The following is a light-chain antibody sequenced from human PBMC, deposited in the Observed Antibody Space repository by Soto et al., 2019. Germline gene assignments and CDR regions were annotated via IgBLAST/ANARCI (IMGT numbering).Light chain of an antibody. CDR3: QQYNNWPPFT. CDR1: QSVSSN. Sequence: EIVMTQSPATLSVSPGERATLSCRASQSVSSNLAWYQQKPGQAPRLLIYGASNRATGIPARFRGSGSGTDFTLTISSLQSEDFAVYYCQQYNNWPPFTFGPGTKVDIK. CDR2: GAS. J-gene: IGKJ3*01. V-gene: IGKV3-15*01.